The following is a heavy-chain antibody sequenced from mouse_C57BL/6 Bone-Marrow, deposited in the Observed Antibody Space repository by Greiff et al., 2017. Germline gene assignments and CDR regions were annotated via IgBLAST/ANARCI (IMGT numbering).Heavy chain of an antibody. CDR2: IHPNSGST. J-gene: IGHJ3*01. CDR1: GYTFTSYW. CDR3: ARNGYYYGSSWFAY. V-gene: IGHV1-64*01. Sequence: QVQLQQPGAELVKPGASVKFSCKASGYTFTSYWMHWVKQRPGQGLEWIGMIHPNSGSTNYNEKFKSKAPLTVDKSSSTAYMQLSSLTSEDSAGYYCARNGYYYGSSWFAYWGQGTLVTVSA. D-gene: IGHD1-1*01.